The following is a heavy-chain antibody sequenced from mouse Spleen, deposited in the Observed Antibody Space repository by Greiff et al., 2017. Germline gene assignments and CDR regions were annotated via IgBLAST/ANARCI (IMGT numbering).Heavy chain of an antibody. D-gene: IGHD2-4*01. CDR1: GYSITSGYY. J-gene: IGHJ1*01. Sequence: EVKLMESGPGLVKPSQSLSLTCSVTGYSITSGYYWNWIRQFPGNKLEWMGYISYDGSNNYNPSLKNRISITRDTSKNQFFLKLNSVTTEDTATYYCARCDYDWYFDVWGAGTTVTVSS. CDR3: ARCDYDWYFDV. CDR2: ISYDGSN. V-gene: IGHV3-6*01.